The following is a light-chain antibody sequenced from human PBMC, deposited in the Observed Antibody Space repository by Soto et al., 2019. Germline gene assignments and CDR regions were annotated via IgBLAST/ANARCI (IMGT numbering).Light chain of an antibody. V-gene: IGLV2-23*02. J-gene: IGLJ1*01. CDR1: SSDVGSYNL. Sequence: ALTQPASLSGSPGQSITISCTGTSSDVGSYNLVSWYQQHPGKAPKLMIYEVSKRPSGVSNRFSGSKSGNTASLTISGLQAEDEADYYCCSYTGSSTFFGTGTKVTVL. CDR2: EVS. CDR3: CSYTGSSTF.